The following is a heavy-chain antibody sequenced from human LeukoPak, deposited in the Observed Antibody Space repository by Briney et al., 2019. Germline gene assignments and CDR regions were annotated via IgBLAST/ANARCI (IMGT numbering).Heavy chain of an antibody. CDR3: TSWGDTTAEYFQR. D-gene: IGHD2-21*02. CDR1: GFSFSDAW. V-gene: IGHV3-7*01. CDR2: INPDGRDT. J-gene: IGHJ1*01. Sequence: GGSLRLSCAASGFSFSDAWMNWVRQAPGKGLEWVAHINPDGRDTYYVDSVKGRFAISRDNAQNSMYLQMNSLRVEDTAVYYCTSWGDTTAEYFQRWGQGTLVTVSS.